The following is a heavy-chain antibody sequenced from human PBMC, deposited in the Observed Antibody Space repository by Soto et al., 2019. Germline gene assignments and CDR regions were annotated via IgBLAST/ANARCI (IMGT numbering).Heavy chain of an antibody. CDR2: ISAYNGNT. CDR1: GYTFTSYG. V-gene: IGHV1-18*01. CDR3: AGALGRAGYYGMDV. D-gene: IGHD6-19*01. J-gene: IGHJ6*02. Sequence: QVQLVQSGAEVKKPGASVKVSCKASGYTFTSYGISWVRQAPGQGLEWMGWISAYNGNTNYAQKLQGRVTMTTDTSTRKAYMELRRLRSDDTAVYYCAGALGRAGYYGMDVWGQGTTVTVSS.